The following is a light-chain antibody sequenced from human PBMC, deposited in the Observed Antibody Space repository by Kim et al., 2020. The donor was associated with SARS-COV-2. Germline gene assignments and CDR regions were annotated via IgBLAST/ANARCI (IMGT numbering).Light chain of an antibody. CDR2: DNN. Sequence: QNVTISCSVSSSNIGNNYVSWYQQLPGTAPKLLIYDNNKRPSGIPDRFSGSKSGTSATLGITGLQTGDEADYYCGTWDSSLSAGGVFGGGTQLTVL. CDR3: GTWDSSLSAGGV. V-gene: IGLV1-51*01. J-gene: IGLJ3*02. CDR1: SSNIGNNY.